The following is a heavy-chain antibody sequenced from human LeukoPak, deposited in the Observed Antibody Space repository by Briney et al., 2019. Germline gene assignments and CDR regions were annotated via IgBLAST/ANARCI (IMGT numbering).Heavy chain of an antibody. CDR3: ARGYEYGWYDP. J-gene: IGHJ5*02. V-gene: IGHV1-2*02. D-gene: IGHD4/OR15-4a*01. CDR1: GYTFTDTDYY. Sequence: GASVKVSCKASGYTFTDTDYYLHWLRQAPGQGLEWMGWINPKTGATNYAQKFKGRVTMTRETSITTGNMELSSPRSDDTAMYYCARGYEYGWYDPWGQGALVTVSS. CDR2: INPKTGAT.